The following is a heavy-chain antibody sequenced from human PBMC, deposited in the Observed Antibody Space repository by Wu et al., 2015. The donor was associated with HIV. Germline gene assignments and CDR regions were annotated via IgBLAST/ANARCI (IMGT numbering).Heavy chain of an antibody. V-gene: IGHV1-58*01. CDR1: GFTFSTST. D-gene: IGHD1-1*01. CDR3: ATGDSVTSSKF. Sequence: QLVQSGPEVKRPGTSVKVSCKASGFTFSTSTFQWVRQTRGQRLEWIGWILVGIANTHYSQNFQERVAFTRDLSTNTAYMELTRLTSEDTAIYYCATGDSVTSSKFWGQGTLVTVSS. CDR2: ILVGIANT. J-gene: IGHJ4*02.